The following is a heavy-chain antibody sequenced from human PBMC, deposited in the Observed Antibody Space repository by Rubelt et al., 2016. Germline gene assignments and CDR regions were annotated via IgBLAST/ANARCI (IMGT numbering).Heavy chain of an antibody. V-gene: IGHV1-18*01. CDR3: ASDADYYDSSSYYPY. CDR2: IGAYAGNT. Sequence: QIQLVQSGPEVEKPGASVKVSCKASGYPFISYGISWIRQAPGQGLEWMGWIGAYAGNTNYAQKLQGRVTMTTDRSTSTDYMELRSLRADDTAVYYCASDADYYDSSSYYPYWGQGTLVTVSS. J-gene: IGHJ4*02. CDR1: GYPFISYG. D-gene: IGHD3-22*01.